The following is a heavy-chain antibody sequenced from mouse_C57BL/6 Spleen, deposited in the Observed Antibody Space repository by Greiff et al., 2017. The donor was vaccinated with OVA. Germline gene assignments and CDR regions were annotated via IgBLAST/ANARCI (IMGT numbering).Heavy chain of an antibody. V-gene: IGHV1-78*01. CDR3: ADYYGSSHWYFDV. D-gene: IGHD1-1*01. J-gene: IGHJ1*03. Sequence: VKLQESDAELVKPGASVKISCKVSGYTFTDHTIHWMKQRPEQGLEWIGYIYPRDGSTKYNEKFKGKATLTADKSSSTAYMQLNSLTSEDSAVYFCADYYGSSHWYFDVWGTGTTVTVSS. CDR2: IYPRDGST. CDR1: GYTFTDHT.